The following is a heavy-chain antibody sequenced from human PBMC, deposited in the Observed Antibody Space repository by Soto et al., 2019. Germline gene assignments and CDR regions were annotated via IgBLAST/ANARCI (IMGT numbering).Heavy chain of an antibody. CDR3: ARGGLQGSGNHYNDN. D-gene: IGHD3-10*01. J-gene: IGHJ4*02. CDR2: INPDGRST. Sequence: EVQLVESGGGLVQPGGSLRLSCAASGFTFNRYWMHWVRQAPGKGLVWVSRINPDGRSTHYADSVKGRFTISRDNAKNTLYLQMNSLSAEDTAVYHCARGGLQGSGNHYNDNWGQGTLVTVSS. CDR1: GFTFNRYW. V-gene: IGHV3-74*01.